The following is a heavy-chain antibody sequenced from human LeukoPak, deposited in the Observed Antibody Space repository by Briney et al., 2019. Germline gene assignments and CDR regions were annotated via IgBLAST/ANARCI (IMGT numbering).Heavy chain of an antibody. CDR2: MNPNSGAT. V-gene: IGHV1-8*01. CDR1: GYTFTSYD. CDR3: AKKDSGGSYNWFDP. J-gene: IGHJ5*02. D-gene: IGHD3-22*01. Sequence: ASVKVSCKASGYTFTSYDINWLRQATGQGPEWMGWMNPNSGATGYAQKFQGRVTMTRSTSINTAYMELSSLRSEDTAVYYCAKKDSGGSYNWFDPWGQGTLVTVSS.